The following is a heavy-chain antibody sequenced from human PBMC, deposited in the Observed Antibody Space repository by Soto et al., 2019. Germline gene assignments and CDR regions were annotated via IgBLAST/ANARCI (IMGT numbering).Heavy chain of an antibody. CDR3: ANGQPYYDSSGYPEDRNWFDP. Sequence: QVQLVESGGGVVQPGRSLRLSCAASGFTFSSYGMHWVRQAPGKGPEWVAVISYDGSNKYYADSVKGRFTISRDNSKNTLYLQMNSLRAEDTAVYYCANGQPYYDSSGYPEDRNWFDPWGQGTLVTVSA. CDR1: GFTFSSYG. D-gene: IGHD3-22*01. V-gene: IGHV3-30*18. CDR2: ISYDGSNK. J-gene: IGHJ5*02.